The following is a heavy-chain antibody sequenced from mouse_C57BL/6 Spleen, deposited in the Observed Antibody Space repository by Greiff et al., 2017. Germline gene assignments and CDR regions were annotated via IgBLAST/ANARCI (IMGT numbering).Heavy chain of an antibody. CDR3: AIRGYVITTVVATPWYFDV. Sequence: QVQLQQPGAELVKPGASVKVSCKASGYTFTSYWMHWVKQRPGQGLEWIGRIHPSDSDTNYNQKFKGKATLTVDKSSSTAYMQLSSLTSEDSAVYYSAIRGYVITTVVATPWYFDVWGTGTTVTVSS. D-gene: IGHD1-1*01. CDR2: IHPSDSDT. V-gene: IGHV1-74*01. J-gene: IGHJ1*03. CDR1: GYTFTSYW.